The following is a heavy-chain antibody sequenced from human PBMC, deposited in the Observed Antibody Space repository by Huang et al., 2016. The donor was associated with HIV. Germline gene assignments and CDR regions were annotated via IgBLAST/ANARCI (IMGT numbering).Heavy chain of an antibody. J-gene: IGHJ6*02. CDR2: VEFPGNH. Sequence: QLRESGPGLVTPSETLSLTCSASGPSMTSSTFYWGWFRQPPGRGLEGIGSVEFPGNHYYNPCLKSRVTISIDTANKQYSMRLTSVTAADTAVYFCAREVRSVDTDRPDGYYYRGLDVWGQGTTVIVSS. V-gene: IGHV4-39*02. CDR1: GPSMTSSTFY. D-gene: IGHD2-2*03. CDR3: AREVRSVDTDRPDGYYYRGLDV.